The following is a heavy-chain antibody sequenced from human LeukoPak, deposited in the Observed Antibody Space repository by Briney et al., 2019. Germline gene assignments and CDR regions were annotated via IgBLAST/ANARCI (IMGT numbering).Heavy chain of an antibody. CDR3: GRDHDHYGSGGFSAPVDY. Sequence: GGSLRLSCAASGFTFSTYAMHWVRQAPGKGLEWVAVISYDGRHKYYGDSVKGRFTISRDTSTNTLYLQMNSLRVDDTAVYYCGRDHDHYGSGGFSAPVDYWGQGALVTVSS. V-gene: IGHV3-30*04. D-gene: IGHD3-10*01. J-gene: IGHJ4*02. CDR2: ISYDGRHK. CDR1: GFTFSTYA.